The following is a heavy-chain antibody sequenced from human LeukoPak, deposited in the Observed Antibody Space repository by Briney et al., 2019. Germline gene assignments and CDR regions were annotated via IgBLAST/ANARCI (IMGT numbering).Heavy chain of an antibody. V-gene: IGHV3-74*01. CDR2: INSDGSST. CDR3: ARVYSGYDYPPYYYYYYMDV. CDR1: GFTFSDYY. J-gene: IGHJ6*03. D-gene: IGHD5-12*01. Sequence: GGSLRLSCAASGFTFSDYYMGWIRQAPGKGLVWVSRINSDGSSTSYADSVKGRFTISRDNAKNTLYLQMNSLRAEDTAVYYCARVYSGYDYPPYYYYYYMDVWGKGTTVTVSS.